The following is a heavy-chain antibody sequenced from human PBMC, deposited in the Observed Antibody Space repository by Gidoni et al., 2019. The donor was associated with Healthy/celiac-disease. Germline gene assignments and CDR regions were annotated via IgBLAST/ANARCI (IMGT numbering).Heavy chain of an antibody. V-gene: IGHV4-59*01. Sequence: QVQLQESGPGLVKPSETLSLTCTVSGGSISRYYWSWIRQPPGKGLEWIGYIYYSGSTNYNPSLKSRVTISVDTSKNQFSLKLSSVTAADTAVYYCARVAAVAGTRKEEIYYYYGMDVWGQGTTVTVSS. CDR2: IYYSGST. D-gene: IGHD6-19*01. CDR1: GGSISRYY. CDR3: ARVAAVAGTRKEEIYYYYGMDV. J-gene: IGHJ6*02.